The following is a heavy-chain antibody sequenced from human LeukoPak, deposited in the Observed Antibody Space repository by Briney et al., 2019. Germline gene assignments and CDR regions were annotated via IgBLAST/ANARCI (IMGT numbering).Heavy chain of an antibody. CDR1: GSTVSSNY. D-gene: IGHD3-10*01. J-gene: IGHJ6*02. V-gene: IGHV3-21*01. CDR3: AGGSGSGSYYNPDYYYYGMDV. Sequence: GGSLRLSCAASGSTVSSNYMSWVRQAPGKGLEWVSSISSSSTFIYYEASVKGRFTISRDNAKNSLYLQMNSLRAEDTAVYYCAGGSGSGSYYNPDYYYYGMDVWGQGTTVTVSS. CDR2: ISSSSTFI.